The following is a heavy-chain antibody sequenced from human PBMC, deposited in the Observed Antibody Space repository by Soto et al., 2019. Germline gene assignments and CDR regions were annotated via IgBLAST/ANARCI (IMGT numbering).Heavy chain of an antibody. CDR3: ARDTYVDTAMVTGYYYYGMDV. CDR2: IYYSGST. Sequence: PSETLSLTCTVSGGFISSGGYYWSWIRQHPGKGLEWIGYIYYSGSTYYNPSLKSRVTISVDTSKNQFSLKLSSVTAADTAVYYCARDTYVDTAMVTGYYYYGMDVWGQGTTVTVSS. V-gene: IGHV4-31*03. CDR1: GGFISSGGYY. J-gene: IGHJ6*02. D-gene: IGHD5-18*01.